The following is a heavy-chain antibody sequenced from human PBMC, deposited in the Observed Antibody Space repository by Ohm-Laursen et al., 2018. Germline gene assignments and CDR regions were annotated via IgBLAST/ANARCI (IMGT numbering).Heavy chain of an antibody. Sequence: GTLSLTCTVSGGSISSSGYCWGWIRQPPGKGLEWIGNIYYSGCTYYNPSLRILFSISIHTSQNHFSLKLISVTATDTAVYYCARAFWNGYNDAFDVWGQGTMVTVSS. CDR2: IYYSGCT. D-gene: IGHD3-3*01. J-gene: IGHJ3*01. CDR1: GGSISSSGYC. CDR3: ARAFWNGYNDAFDV. V-gene: IGHV4-39*01.